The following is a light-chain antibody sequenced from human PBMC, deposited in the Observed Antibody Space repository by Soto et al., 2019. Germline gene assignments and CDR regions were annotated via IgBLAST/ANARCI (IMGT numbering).Light chain of an antibody. CDR1: QSVGRN. V-gene: IGKV3-15*01. Sequence: EIVVTQSPGILSVSPGDRATLSCRASQSVGRNLAWYQQKPGQAPTLLIYAASTRATGLPARFSGSGSGTDFTLTISSLQSEDFAVYYCQDYSKWPLFTFGPGNRVDIK. CDR3: QDYSKWPLFT. J-gene: IGKJ3*01. CDR2: AAS.